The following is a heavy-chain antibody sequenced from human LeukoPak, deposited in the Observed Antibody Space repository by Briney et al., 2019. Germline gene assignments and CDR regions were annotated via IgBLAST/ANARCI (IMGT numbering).Heavy chain of an antibody. CDR2: ISGSGGST. CDR3: AKDRIPTGATDENWFDP. D-gene: IGHD1-26*01. Sequence: GGSLRLSCAASGFTFSRYWMSWVRQAPGKGLEWVSAISGSGGSTYYADSVKGRFTISRDNSKNTLYLQMNSLRAEDTAVYYCAKDRIPTGATDENWFDPWGQGTLVTVSS. CDR1: GFTFSRYW. V-gene: IGHV3-23*01. J-gene: IGHJ5*02.